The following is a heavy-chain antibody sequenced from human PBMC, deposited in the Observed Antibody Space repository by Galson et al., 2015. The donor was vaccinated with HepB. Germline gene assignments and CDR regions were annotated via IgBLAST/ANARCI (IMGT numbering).Heavy chain of an antibody. D-gene: IGHD2-2*01. J-gene: IGHJ5*02. CDR3: ARGGVPAISLGFDP. CDR1: GFIFSSYW. CDR2: IKQDGSEK. Sequence: SLRLSCAVSGFIFSSYWMSRVRPAPGKGLEWVANIKQDGSEKYYVDSVKGRFTISRDNAKNSLFLQMNSLRAEDTAVYYCARGGVPAISLGFDPWGQGTLVTVSS. V-gene: IGHV3-7*01.